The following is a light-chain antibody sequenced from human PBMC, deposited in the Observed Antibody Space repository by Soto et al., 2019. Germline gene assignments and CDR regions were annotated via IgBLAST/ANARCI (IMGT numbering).Light chain of an antibody. CDR1: QAVSRK. J-gene: IGKJ4*01. CDR3: QQPKSYPLT. V-gene: IGKV3-15*01. Sequence: TQSPATLAVAPGKSVTCSCRERQAVSRKLAWYQHQPGQAPRLLISGASTGATGIPARFSGSGSGPEFTLTISSLQPEDFATYYCQQPKSYPLTCGGGTKGDI. CDR2: GAS.